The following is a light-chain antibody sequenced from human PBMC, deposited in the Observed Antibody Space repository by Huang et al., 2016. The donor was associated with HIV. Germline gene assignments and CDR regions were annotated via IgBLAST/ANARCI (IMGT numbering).Light chain of an antibody. CDR3: HQRANWPLGT. Sequence: EVVLTQSPATLSLFPGERATLSCRASQSISTYLAWYQQKPGQAPRILIYDASKRATGVPLRFSGRGSETDFTLTISSLQPEDFAVYYCHQRANWPLGTFGQGTKVEIK. V-gene: IGKV3-11*01. J-gene: IGKJ1*01. CDR2: DAS. CDR1: QSISTY.